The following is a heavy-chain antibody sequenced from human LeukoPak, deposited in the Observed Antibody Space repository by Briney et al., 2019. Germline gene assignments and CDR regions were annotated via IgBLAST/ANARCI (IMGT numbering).Heavy chain of an antibody. D-gene: IGHD6-13*01. V-gene: IGHV3-74*01. Sequence: GGSLRLSCAASGFTFSSHWMHWVRQAPGKGLVWVSRINSDGSSTSYADSVKGRFTISRDNAKNTLYLQMNSLRAEDTAVYYCARVAYSSSWYWFDPWGQGTLVTVSS. CDR2: INSDGSST. CDR1: GFTFSSHW. J-gene: IGHJ5*02. CDR3: ARVAYSSSWYWFDP.